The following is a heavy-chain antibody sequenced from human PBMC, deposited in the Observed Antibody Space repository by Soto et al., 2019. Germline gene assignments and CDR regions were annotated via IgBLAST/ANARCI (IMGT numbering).Heavy chain of an antibody. CDR3: ARVRVTTVLYYFDY. V-gene: IGHV4-39*01. D-gene: IGHD4-17*01. J-gene: IGHJ4*02. CDR1: GGSISSGGYY. Sequence: SETLSLTCTFSGGSISSGGYYWSWIRQHPGKGLEWIGYIYYSGSTYYNPSLKSRVTISVDTSKNQFSLKLSSVTAADTAVYYCARVRVTTVLYYFDYWGRGTLVTVSS. CDR2: IYYSGST.